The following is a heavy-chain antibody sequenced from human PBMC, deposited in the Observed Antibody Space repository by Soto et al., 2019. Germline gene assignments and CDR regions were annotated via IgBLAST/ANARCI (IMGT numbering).Heavy chain of an antibody. CDR2: SYYSGST. Sequence: QVQLQESGPGLVKPSQTLSLTCTVSGGSISSGGYYWSWIRQHPGKGLEWIWYSYYSGSTYYNPSLKSRVTIPVDTSKNQSSLKLSSVTAADTAVYYCARGKTVAAAGPFDYWGQGTLVNVSS. CDR1: GGSISSGGYY. CDR3: ARGKTVAAAGPFDY. V-gene: IGHV4-31*03. J-gene: IGHJ4*02. D-gene: IGHD6-13*01.